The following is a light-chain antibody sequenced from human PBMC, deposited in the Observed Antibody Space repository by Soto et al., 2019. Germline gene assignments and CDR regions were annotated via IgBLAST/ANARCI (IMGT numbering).Light chain of an antibody. J-gene: IGLJ1*01. CDR1: SSDVGRYNY. CDR3: CSYAGSPSV. V-gene: IGLV2-11*01. CDR2: DVT. Sequence: SVLTQPRSVSGSPGQSVTISCTGTSSDVGRYNYVSWYQHHPGKAPKLVIYDVTKRPSGVTDRFSGSKSGNTASLTISGLQAEDEADYYCCSYAGSPSVFGTGTKVTVL.